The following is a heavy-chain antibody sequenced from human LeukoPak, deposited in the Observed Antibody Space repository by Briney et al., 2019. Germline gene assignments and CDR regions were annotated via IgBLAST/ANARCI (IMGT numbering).Heavy chain of an antibody. Sequence: GGSLRLSCAPSGFTSSRYAMSWVRQAPGGGLEWVSAISGSGGSTYYADSVKGRFTISRDNSKSTLYLQMNSLRAEDTAVYYCAKFYYGDRKNADYWGQGTLVTVSS. D-gene: IGHD4-17*01. CDR3: AKFYYGDRKNADY. J-gene: IGHJ4*02. CDR1: GFTSSRYA. V-gene: IGHV3-23*01. CDR2: ISGSGGST.